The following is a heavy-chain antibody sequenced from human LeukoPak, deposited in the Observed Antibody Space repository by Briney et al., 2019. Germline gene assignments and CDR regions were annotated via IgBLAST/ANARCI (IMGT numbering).Heavy chain of an antibody. V-gene: IGHV3-43*02. Sequence: TGGSLRLSCAASVFTFDDYAMHWVRQAPGKGLEWVSLISGDGSSTYFADSVKGRFTISRDNSKNSLYLQMNSLRTEDTALYYCAKDLFSGTVATPYFYYYGMDVWGQGTT. CDR3: AKDLFSGTVATPYFYYYGMDV. CDR1: VFTFDDYA. J-gene: IGHJ6*02. D-gene: IGHD6-19*01. CDR2: ISGDGSST.